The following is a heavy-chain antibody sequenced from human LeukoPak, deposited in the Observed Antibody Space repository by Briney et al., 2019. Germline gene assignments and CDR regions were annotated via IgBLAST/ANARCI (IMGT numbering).Heavy chain of an antibody. CDR3: ARVVVVPAAINWFDP. D-gene: IGHD2-2*01. Sequence: PSETLSLTCTVSGGSISSYYWSWIRQPPGKGLEWIGYIYYSGSTNYNPSPKSRVTISVDTSKNQFSPKLSSVTAADTAVYYCARVVVVPAAINWFDPWGQGTLVTVSS. CDR2: IYYSGST. V-gene: IGHV4-59*01. CDR1: GGSISSYY. J-gene: IGHJ5*02.